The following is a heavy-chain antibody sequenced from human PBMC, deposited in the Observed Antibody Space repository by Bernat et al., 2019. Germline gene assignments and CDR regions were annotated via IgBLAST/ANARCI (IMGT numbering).Heavy chain of an antibody. Sequence: EVQLVESGGGLVKPGGSLRLSCAASGFTFSNAWMNWVRQAPGKGLEWVGRIKSKTDGGPTDYAAPVKGRFTISRDDSKNTLYLQMNSLKTEDTAVYYCTTDSRWLRPRRRTDYFDYWGQGTLVTVSS. CDR1: GFTFSNAW. D-gene: IGHD5-12*01. CDR3: TTDSRWLRPRRRTDYFDY. V-gene: IGHV3-15*07. J-gene: IGHJ4*02. CDR2: IKSKTDGGPT.